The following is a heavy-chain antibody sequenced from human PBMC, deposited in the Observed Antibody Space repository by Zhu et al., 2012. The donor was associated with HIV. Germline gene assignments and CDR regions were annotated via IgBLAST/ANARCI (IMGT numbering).Heavy chain of an antibody. CDR1: GFTFSSYW. CDR2: INSDGSST. J-gene: IGHJ3*02. D-gene: IGHD5-24*01. CDR3: ARAGGDGYNSVAFDI. V-gene: IGHV3-74*01. Sequence: EVQLVGSGGGLVQPGGSLRLSCAASGFTFSSYWMHWVRQAPGKGLVWVSRINSDGSSTSYADSVEGRFTISRDNAKNTLYLQMNSLRAEDTAAYYCARAGGDGYNSVAFDIWGQGTMATVSS.